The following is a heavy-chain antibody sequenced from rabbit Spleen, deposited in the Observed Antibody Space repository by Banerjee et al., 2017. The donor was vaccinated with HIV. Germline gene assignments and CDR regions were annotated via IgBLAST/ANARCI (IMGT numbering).Heavy chain of an antibody. V-gene: IGHV1S40*01. Sequence: QSLEESGGDLVQPEGSLTLTCKVSGFDFSSDAMCWVRQAPGKGPECIACIDTSDGDTDYANWPKGRFTISKASSTTVTLQMTSLTAADTATYFCARNYVNVFDPWGPGTRHRL. CDR2: IDTSDGDT. D-gene: IGHD1-1*01. CDR1: GFDFSSDA. J-gene: IGHJ2*01. CDR3: ARNYVNVFDP.